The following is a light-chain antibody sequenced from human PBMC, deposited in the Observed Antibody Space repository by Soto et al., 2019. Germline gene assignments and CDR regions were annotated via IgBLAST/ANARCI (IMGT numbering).Light chain of an antibody. Sequence: IELTQFPSSLSASVGDRVTITCRASQGISSYLAWYQQKPGKAPKLLIHAASTLQSGVPSRFSGSGSGTDFTLTISSLQSEEFATYYCHQLNSYPLPFGGGTKVDIK. V-gene: IGKV1-9*01. CDR3: HQLNSYPLP. J-gene: IGKJ4*01. CDR1: QGISSY. CDR2: AAS.